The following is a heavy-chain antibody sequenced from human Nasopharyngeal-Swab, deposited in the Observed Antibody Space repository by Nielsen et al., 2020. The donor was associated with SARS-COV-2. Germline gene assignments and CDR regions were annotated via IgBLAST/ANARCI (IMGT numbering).Heavy chain of an antibody. CDR2: MNPNSGNT. CDR1: GGTFTSSD. Sequence: ASVKVSCKASGGTFTSSDINWVRQATGQGLEWMGWMNPNSGNTGYAQKFKGRVTMTRNTSISTGYMELSGLRFEDTAVYYCASGGTAYWGQGTLVTVSS. D-gene: IGHD1-1*01. V-gene: IGHV1-8*01. CDR3: ASGGTAY. J-gene: IGHJ4*02.